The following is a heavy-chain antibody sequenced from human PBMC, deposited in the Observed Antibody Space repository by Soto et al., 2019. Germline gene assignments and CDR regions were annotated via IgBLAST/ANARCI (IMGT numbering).Heavy chain of an antibody. V-gene: IGHV3-23*01. CDR3: AKGYYDFWQRNWFDP. CDR2: ISGSGGST. CDR1: GFTFSSYA. J-gene: IGHJ5*02. Sequence: EVQLLESGGGLVQPGGSLRLSCAASGFTFSSYAMSWVRQAPGKGLEWVSAISGSGGSTYYADSVKGRFTISRDNSKNTLYLQMNSLRAEDTAVFYCAKGYYDFWQRNWFDPWGQGTLVTVSS. D-gene: IGHD3-3*01.